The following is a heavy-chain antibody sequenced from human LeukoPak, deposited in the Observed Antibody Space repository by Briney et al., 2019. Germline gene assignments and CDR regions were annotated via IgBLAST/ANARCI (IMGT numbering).Heavy chain of an antibody. D-gene: IGHD2-2*01. Sequence: RASVKVSCKASGGTFSSYAISWVRQAPGQGLEWMGGIIPIFGTANYAQKFQGRVTITADESTSTAHMELSSLRSEDTAVYYCARVTSPTRKYCSSTSCYYRDAFDIWGQGTMVTVSS. V-gene: IGHV1-69*13. CDR1: GGTFSSYA. J-gene: IGHJ3*02. CDR2: IIPIFGTA. CDR3: ARVTSPTRKYCSSTSCYYRDAFDI.